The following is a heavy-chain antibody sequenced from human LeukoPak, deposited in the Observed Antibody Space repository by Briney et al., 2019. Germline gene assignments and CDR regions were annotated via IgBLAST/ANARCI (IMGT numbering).Heavy chain of an antibody. J-gene: IGHJ3*02. CDR2: SYYSGSV. CDR1: GGSISSYY. Sequence: SETLSLTCTVSGGSISSYYWSWIRQPPGKGLEWIGYSYYSGSVNYNPSLESRVTISVDTSKYQFSLKLRFVTAADTAMYYCAREGSVAATVFTFDIWGQGTMVTVSS. D-gene: IGHD6-19*01. V-gene: IGHV4-59*01. CDR3: AREGSVAATVFTFDI.